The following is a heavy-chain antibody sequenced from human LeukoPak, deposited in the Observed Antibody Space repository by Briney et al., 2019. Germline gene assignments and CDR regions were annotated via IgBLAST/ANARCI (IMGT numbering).Heavy chain of an antibody. J-gene: IGHJ4*02. CDR3: ARHRRNSGYVFHFDY. Sequence: PSETLSLTCSVSGGSISSSSYYWGWIRQPPGKGLEWIGSIYYSGSTYYNPSLKSRVTISVDTSKNQFSLKLSSVTAADTAVYYCARHRRNSGYVFHFDYWGQGTLVTVSS. CDR1: GGSISSSSYY. V-gene: IGHV4-39*01. CDR2: IYYSGST. D-gene: IGHD5-12*01.